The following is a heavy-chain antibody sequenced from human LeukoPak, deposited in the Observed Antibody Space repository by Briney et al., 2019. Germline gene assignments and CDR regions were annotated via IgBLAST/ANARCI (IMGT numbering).Heavy chain of an antibody. CDR1: GYTFTSYD. D-gene: IGHD6-13*01. CDR3: ARGSLIDSSSWYGWFDP. CDR2: MNPNSGNT. J-gene: IGHJ5*02. V-gene: IGHV1-8*03. Sequence: GASVKVSCKASGYTFTSYDINWVRQATGQGLEWMGWMNPNSGNTGYAQKFQGRVTITRNTSISTAYMELSSLRSEDTAVYYCARGSLIDSSSWYGWFDPWGQGTLVTVSS.